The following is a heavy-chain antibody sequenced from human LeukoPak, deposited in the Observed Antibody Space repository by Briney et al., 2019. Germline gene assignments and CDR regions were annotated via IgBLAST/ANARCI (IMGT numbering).Heavy chain of an antibody. V-gene: IGHV4-34*01. D-gene: IGHD4-17*01. CDR2: INHSGST. CDR1: GGSISGYY. Sequence: TSETLSLTCTVSGGSISGYYWSWIRQPPGKGLEWIGEINHSGSTNYNPSLKSRVTISVDTSKNQFSLKLSSVTAADTAVYYCARVVAVTTMPFDYWGQGTLVTVSS. J-gene: IGHJ4*02. CDR3: ARVVAVTTMPFDY.